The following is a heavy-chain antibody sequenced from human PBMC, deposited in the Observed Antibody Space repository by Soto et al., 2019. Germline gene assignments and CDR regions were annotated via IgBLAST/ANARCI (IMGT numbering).Heavy chain of an antibody. V-gene: IGHV3-30*03. J-gene: IGHJ2*01. CDR2: ISYDRSNI. CDR1: GFTFSSYS. D-gene: IGHD5-18*01. CDR3: ASLDTARIQIAGYWGYFDL. Sequence: GGSLRLSCAASGFTFSSYSMSWVRQAPGKGLEWVAVISYDRSNIYYADSVKGRFTISRDNSKNTLYLQMNSLRAEDTAVYYCASLDTARIQIAGYWGYFDLWGRGTLVTVSS.